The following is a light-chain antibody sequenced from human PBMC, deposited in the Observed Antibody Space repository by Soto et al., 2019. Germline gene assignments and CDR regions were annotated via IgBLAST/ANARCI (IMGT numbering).Light chain of an antibody. Sequence: QWSLSQPASVSGSPGQSITISCTGTSSDIGTYNYVSWYQQHPGKVPKLMIYEVSNRPSGVSNRFSGSKSGNTASLAISGLQAEDEADYYCSSYTTSSTQVFGGGTKVTVL. J-gene: IGLJ3*02. CDR3: SSYTTSSTQV. CDR1: SSDIGTYNY. CDR2: EVS. V-gene: IGLV2-14*01.